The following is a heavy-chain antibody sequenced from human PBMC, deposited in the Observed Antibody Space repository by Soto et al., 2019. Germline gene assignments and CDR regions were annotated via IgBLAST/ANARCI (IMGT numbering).Heavy chain of an antibody. D-gene: IGHD3-16*01. J-gene: IGHJ3*02. V-gene: IGHV1-18*01. CDR3: ARHYDRDAFDI. CDR1: GYTFTSNG. CDR2: ISAYNGKT. Sequence: ASVKVSCKASGYTFTSNGISWVRQAPGQGLEWMGRISAYNGKTNYARKFQGRVTMTTDTSTSTAYMELRSLRSDDTAVYYCARHYDRDAFDIWGQGTMVTVSS.